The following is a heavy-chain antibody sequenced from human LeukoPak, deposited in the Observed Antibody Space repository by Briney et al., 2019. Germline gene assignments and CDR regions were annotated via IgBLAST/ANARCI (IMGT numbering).Heavy chain of an antibody. Sequence: SETPSLTCAVYGGSFSGYYWSWIRQPPGKGLEWIGEINHSGSTNYNPSLKSRVTISVDTSKNQFSLKLSSVTAADTAVYYCARAQGVTTMWGQGTLVTVSS. V-gene: IGHV4-34*01. J-gene: IGHJ4*02. D-gene: IGHD4-17*01. CDR2: INHSGST. CDR3: ARAQGVTTM. CDR1: GGSFSGYY.